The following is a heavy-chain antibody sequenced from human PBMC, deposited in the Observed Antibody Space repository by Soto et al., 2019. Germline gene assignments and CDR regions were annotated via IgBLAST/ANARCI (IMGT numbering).Heavy chain of an antibody. J-gene: IGHJ3*02. D-gene: IGHD3-3*01. Sequence: SETLSLTCAVYGGSFSGYYWSWIRQPPGKGLEWIGEINHSGSTNYNPSLKSRVTISVDTSKNQFSLKLSSVTAADTAVYYCARQSRFTIFGVVTADAFDIWGQGTMVTVSS. V-gene: IGHV4-34*01. CDR1: GGSFSGYY. CDR2: INHSGST. CDR3: ARQSRFTIFGVVTADAFDI.